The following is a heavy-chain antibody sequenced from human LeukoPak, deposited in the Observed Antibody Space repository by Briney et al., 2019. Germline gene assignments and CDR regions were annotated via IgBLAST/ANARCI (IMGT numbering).Heavy chain of an antibody. V-gene: IGHV4-30-4*01. J-gene: IGHJ6*02. CDR1: GGSISSGDYY. Sequence: SQTLSLTCTVSGGSISSGDYYWSWIRQPPGKGLEWIGNIYYSGSTYYNPSLKSRVTISVETSKNQFSLKLSSVTAAETAVYYCAGTGNCYYGIDVWGQGTTVTVSS. D-gene: IGHD1-14*01. CDR3: AGTGNCYYGIDV. CDR2: IYYSGST.